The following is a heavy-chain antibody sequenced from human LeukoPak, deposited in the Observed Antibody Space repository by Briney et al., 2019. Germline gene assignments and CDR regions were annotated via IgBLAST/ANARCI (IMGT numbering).Heavy chain of an antibody. CDR3: ARPRELGDYPVAFDI. CDR2: IYHSGST. CDR1: GGSISSGGYS. Sequence: SETLSLTCAVSGGSISSGGYSWSWIRQPPGKGLEWIGYIYHSGSTYYNPSLKSRVTISVDRSKNQFSLKLSSVTAADTAVYYCARPRELGDYPVAFDIWGQGTMVTVSS. J-gene: IGHJ3*02. V-gene: IGHV4-30-2*01. D-gene: IGHD4-17*01.